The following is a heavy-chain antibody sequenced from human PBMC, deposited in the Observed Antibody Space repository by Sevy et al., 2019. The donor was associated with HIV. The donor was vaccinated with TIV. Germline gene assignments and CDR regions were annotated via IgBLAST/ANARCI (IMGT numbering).Heavy chain of an antibody. CDR3: VRATGGSGSAGFFGD. CDR1: GFTVTNYV. V-gene: IGHV3-30*03. D-gene: IGHD3-22*01. CDR2: ISVDGTNK. J-gene: IGHJ4*02. Sequence: GGSLRLSCAASGFTVTNYVIHWVRQAPGKGLEWVALISVDGTNKQYADSVKGRFTSSRDDPKNTVYVEMTSLTVEDTALYYCVRATGGSGSAGFFGDWGQGTLVTVSS.